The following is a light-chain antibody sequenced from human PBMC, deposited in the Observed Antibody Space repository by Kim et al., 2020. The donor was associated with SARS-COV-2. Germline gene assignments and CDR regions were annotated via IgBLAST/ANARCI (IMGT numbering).Light chain of an antibody. CDR3: QSYDSTNQVV. J-gene: IGLJ2*01. CDR2: EDN. CDR1: SGSVIGSY. Sequence: VIIPCSRCSGSVIGSYIQGSQQRPGRAPSAVIYEDNRRPSGVPDRFSGSIDSSSNSASLTISGLQTEDEADYYCQSYDSTNQVVFGGGTQLTVL. V-gene: IGLV6-57*03.